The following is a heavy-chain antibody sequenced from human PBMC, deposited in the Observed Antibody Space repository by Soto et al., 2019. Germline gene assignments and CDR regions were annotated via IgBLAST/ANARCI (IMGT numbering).Heavy chain of an antibody. Sequence: QVQLVQSGAEVKKPEASVKVSCKASGYTFTSYDINWVRQATGQGLEWMGWMNPNSGNTGYSQQFQGRVTMTRNTSISRAYMELSSLRSEDTAVYYCARGKDGTVFGIYYYYMDVWVKGTTVTVSS. CDR1: GYTFTSYD. D-gene: IGHD3-3*01. CDR3: ARGKDGTVFGIYYYYMDV. V-gene: IGHV1-8*01. CDR2: MNPNSGNT. J-gene: IGHJ6*03.